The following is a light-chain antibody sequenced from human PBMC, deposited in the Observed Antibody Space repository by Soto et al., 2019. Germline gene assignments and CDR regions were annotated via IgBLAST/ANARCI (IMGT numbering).Light chain of an antibody. CDR2: EVT. J-gene: IGLJ2*01. CDR1: SSDVGGYNY. V-gene: IGLV2-8*01. CDR3: SSYAGNKVV. Sequence: QSALTQPPSASGSPGQSVTISCTGTSSDVGGYNYVSWHQQHPGKVPKLMIYEVTKRPSGVPDRFSGSKSGNTASLTVSGLQAEDEADYYCSSYAGNKVVFGGGTKLTV.